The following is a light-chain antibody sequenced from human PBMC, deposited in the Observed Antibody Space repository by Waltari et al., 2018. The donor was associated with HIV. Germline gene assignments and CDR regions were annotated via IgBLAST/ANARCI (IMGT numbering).Light chain of an antibody. V-gene: IGKV4-1*01. Sequence: DIVMTQSPDSLAVSLGGRATIKCQSSQSVLYNSNKKSYLAWYQQKPGQPPKLLFSWASTREAGVPDRFSGSGSGTDFTLTINGLQLEDVAVYYCQQRSNWPPLTFGGGTKVEIK. CDR2: WAS. CDR1: QSVLYNSNKKSY. CDR3: QQRSNWPPLT. J-gene: IGKJ4*01.